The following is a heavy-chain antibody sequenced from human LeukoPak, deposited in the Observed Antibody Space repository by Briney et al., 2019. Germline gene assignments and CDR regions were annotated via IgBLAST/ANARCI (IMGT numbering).Heavy chain of an antibody. D-gene: IGHD5-18*01. J-gene: IGHJ6*03. CDR2: IIPIFGTA. CDR3: ARDRTASSPYMDV. Sequence: VASVKVSCKTSVGTFSSYAISWVRQAPGQGLEWLGRIIPIFGTANYAQKFQGRVTITTDEPTSTAYMELSSLRSEDTAVYYCARDRTASSPYMDVWGKGTTVTVSS. V-gene: IGHV1-69*05. CDR1: VGTFSSYA.